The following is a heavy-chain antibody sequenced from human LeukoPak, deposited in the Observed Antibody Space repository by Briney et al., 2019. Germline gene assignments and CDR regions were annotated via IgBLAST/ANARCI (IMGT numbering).Heavy chain of an antibody. Sequence: GGSLRLSCAASGFTFDDYALHWVRQAPGKGLEWVSGITWNSGSIGYADSVKGRFTISRDNAKNSLYLQMNSLRPEDTALYYCAKGFSRWVAVAGPPDDYWGQGTLVTVSS. V-gene: IGHV3-9*01. CDR3: AKGFSRWVAVAGPPDDY. CDR2: ITWNSGSI. D-gene: IGHD6-19*01. J-gene: IGHJ4*02. CDR1: GFTFDDYA.